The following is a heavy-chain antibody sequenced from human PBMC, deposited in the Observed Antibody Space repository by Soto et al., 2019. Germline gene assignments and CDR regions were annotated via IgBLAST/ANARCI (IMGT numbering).Heavy chain of an antibody. Sequence: GGSLRLSCAASGFTVSSNYMSWVRQAPGKGLEWVSVIYSGGSTYYADSVKGRFTISRGNSKNTLYLQMNSLRAEDTAVYYWATFVQLERRRLKPLATHPPDGPANYYYYYMDVWGKGTTVTVSS. V-gene: IGHV3-66*01. CDR1: GFTVSSNY. CDR3: ATFVQLERRRLKPLATHPPDGPANYYYYYMDV. CDR2: IYSGGST. D-gene: IGHD1-1*01. J-gene: IGHJ6*03.